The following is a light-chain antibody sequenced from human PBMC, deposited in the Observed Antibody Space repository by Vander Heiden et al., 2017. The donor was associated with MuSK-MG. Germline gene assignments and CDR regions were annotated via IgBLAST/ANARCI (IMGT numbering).Light chain of an antibody. J-gene: IGKJ5*01. CDR1: QRISSTC. V-gene: IGKV3-20*01. CDR3: QHGGKSPIT. CDR2: GAN. Sequence: ILLTRSPGTLSLSPGERATLSCRASQRISSTCLAWYQKQRGQATRLINDGANNRATGIAGRISGSAGGEETTITSSRQEEEDFAVYYYQHGGKSPITFGQGTQVEIK.